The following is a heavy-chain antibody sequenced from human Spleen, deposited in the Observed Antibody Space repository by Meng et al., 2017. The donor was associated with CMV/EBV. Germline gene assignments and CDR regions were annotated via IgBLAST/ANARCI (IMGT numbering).Heavy chain of an antibody. CDR1: GGSISSYY. CDR2: IYTSGST. D-gene: IGHD6-13*01. Sequence: QGQRQESGPGLGKPSETLSLTCTVSGGSISSYYWSWIRQPAGKGLEWIGRIYTSGSTNYNPSLKSRVTMSVDTSKNQFSLKLSSVTAADTAVYYCASELPGSSWYYFDYWGQGTLVTVSS. V-gene: IGHV4-4*07. CDR3: ASELPGSSWYYFDY. J-gene: IGHJ4*02.